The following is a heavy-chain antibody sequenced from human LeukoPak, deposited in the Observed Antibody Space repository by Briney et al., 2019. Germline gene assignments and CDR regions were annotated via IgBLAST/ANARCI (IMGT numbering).Heavy chain of an antibody. CDR2: ISAYNGNT. D-gene: IGHD3-3*01. CDR3: ARVWSGYHDAFDI. J-gene: IGHJ3*02. Sequence: ASVKVSCKASGYTFTSYGISWVRQAPGQGLEWMGWISAYNGNTNYAQKLQGRVTMTTDTSTSTAYIELRSLRSDDTAVYYCARVWSGYHDAFDIWGQGTMVTVSS. CDR1: GYTFTSYG. V-gene: IGHV1-18*01.